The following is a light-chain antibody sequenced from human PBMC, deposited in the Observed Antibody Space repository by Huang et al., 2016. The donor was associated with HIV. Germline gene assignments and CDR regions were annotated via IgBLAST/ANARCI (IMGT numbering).Light chain of an antibody. J-gene: IGKJ2*01. V-gene: IGKV1-5*03. CDR3: QQYSTYSPYT. Sequence: DIQMTQSPSTLSASVGDRVTITCRASQSISSWLAWYQQKLEKAPKLLSYKASSLESGVPSRFSGSGSGTEFTLTISSLQPDDFATYYCQQYSTYSPYTFGQGTKLEIK. CDR2: KAS. CDR1: QSISSW.